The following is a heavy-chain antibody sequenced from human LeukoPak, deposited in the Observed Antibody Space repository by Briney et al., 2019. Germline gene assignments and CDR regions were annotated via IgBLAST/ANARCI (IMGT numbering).Heavy chain of an antibody. CDR1: GYSISSGYY. J-gene: IGHJ3*02. V-gene: IGHV4-38-2*02. D-gene: IGHD5-24*01. CDR2: IYHSGST. CDR3: VRDGTMATKGRDGLGAFDI. Sequence: SETLSLTCTVSGYSISSGYYWGWIRQPPGKGLEWIGSIYHSGSTYYNPSLKSRVTISVDTSKNQFSLKLSSVTAADTAVYYCVRDGTMATKGRDGLGAFDIWGQGTMVIVSS.